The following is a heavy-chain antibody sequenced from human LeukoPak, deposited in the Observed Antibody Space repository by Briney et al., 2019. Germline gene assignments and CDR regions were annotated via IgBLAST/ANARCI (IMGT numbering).Heavy chain of an antibody. Sequence: GGSLRLSCAASGFTFDDYAMHWVRHAPGKGLEWVSLISGDGGSTYYADSVKGRFTISRDNSKNSLYLQMNSLRTEDTALYYCPKDSEEVCSGGSCYIHYYYVMDVWGQGTTVTVSS. CDR1: GFTFDDYA. J-gene: IGHJ6*02. D-gene: IGHD2-15*01. CDR3: PKDSEEVCSGGSCYIHYYYVMDV. V-gene: IGHV3-43*02. CDR2: ISGDGGST.